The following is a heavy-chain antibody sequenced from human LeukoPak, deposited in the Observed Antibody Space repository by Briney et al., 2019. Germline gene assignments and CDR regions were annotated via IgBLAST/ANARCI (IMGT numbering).Heavy chain of an antibody. J-gene: IGHJ3*02. CDR3: ARLYNWNPFAAFDI. CDR1: GGSISSHY. Sequence: SETLSLTCTVSGGSISSHYWSWIRQPPGKGLEWIGYIYYSGSTNYNPSLKSRVTISVDTSKNQFSLKLSSVTAADTAVYYCARLYNWNPFAAFDIWGRGIMVTVSS. D-gene: IGHD1-20*01. CDR2: IYYSGST. V-gene: IGHV4-59*11.